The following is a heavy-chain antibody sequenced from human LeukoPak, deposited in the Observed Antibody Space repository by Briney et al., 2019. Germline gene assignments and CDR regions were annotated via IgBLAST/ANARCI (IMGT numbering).Heavy chain of an antibody. CDR3: ARVGKGTHSGDH. D-gene: IGHD1-14*01. V-gene: IGHV3-48*04. CDR1: GFTYSDYS. J-gene: IGHJ4*02. Sequence: GGSLRLSCAASGFTYSDYSMTWVRRAPGEGLEGISYITRASGTINYAASVKGRFTISRDNPKNSLYLHMNSLRVEDPAVYFCARVGKGTHSGDHWGQGTLVTVSS. CDR2: ITRASGTI.